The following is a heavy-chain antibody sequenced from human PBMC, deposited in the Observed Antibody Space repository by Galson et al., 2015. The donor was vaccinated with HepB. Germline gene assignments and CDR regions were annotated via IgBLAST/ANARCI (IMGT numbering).Heavy chain of an antibody. Sequence: TLSLTCTVSGGSISSSGYYWSWIRQHPGKGLEWIGYIYYSGSAGSAYYNPSLKSRVTISLDTSQNQLSLNLSSVTAADTAVYYCAKGSEFWTPWGRGTLVTVSS. CDR3: AKGSEFWTP. V-gene: IGHV4-31*03. CDR1: GGSISSSGYY. J-gene: IGHJ5*02. CDR2: IYYSGSAGSA. D-gene: IGHD3-3*01.